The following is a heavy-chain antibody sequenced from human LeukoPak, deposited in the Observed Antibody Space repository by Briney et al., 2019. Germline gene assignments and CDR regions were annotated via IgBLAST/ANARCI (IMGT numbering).Heavy chain of an antibody. J-gene: IGHJ4*02. D-gene: IGHD4-17*01. CDR1: GGSISSGGYS. V-gene: IGHV4-30-2*01. CDR2: IYHSGST. CDR3: ARVSGDDSHFDY. Sequence: PSETLSLTCAVSGGSISSGGYSWSWIRQPPGKGLEWIGYIYHSGSTYYNPSLKSRVTISVDRAKNQFSLKLSSVTAADTAVYYCARVSGDDSHFDYWGQGTLVTVSS.